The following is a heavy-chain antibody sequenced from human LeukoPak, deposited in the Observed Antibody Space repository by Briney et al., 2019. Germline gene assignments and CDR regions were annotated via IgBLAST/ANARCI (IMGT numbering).Heavy chain of an antibody. J-gene: IGHJ4*02. CDR1: GFTFNSYG. CDR2: IRSDGSNK. Sequence: PGGSLRLSCAASGFTFNSYGIHWVRQAPGRGLEWVTFIRSDGSNKFYADSVKGRFTISRDNSKNTLYLQMNSLRAEDTAVYYCARGKDCTTGVCYVAPYFDCWGQGTLVTVSS. D-gene: IGHD2-8*01. V-gene: IGHV3-30*02. CDR3: ARGKDCTTGVCYVAPYFDC.